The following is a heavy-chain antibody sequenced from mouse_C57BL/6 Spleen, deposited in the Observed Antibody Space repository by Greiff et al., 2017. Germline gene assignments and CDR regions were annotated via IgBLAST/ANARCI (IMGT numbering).Heavy chain of an antibody. D-gene: IGHD1-1*01. CDR1: GYTFTDYN. J-gene: IGHJ2*01. CDR2: INPNNGGT. Sequence: VQLKESGPELVKPGASVKMSCKASGYTFTDYNMHWVKQSHGKSLEWIGYINPNNGGTSYNQKFKGKATLTVNKSSSTAYMELRSLTSEDSAVYYCALYYYGSSPFDDWGQGTTLTVSS. CDR3: ALYYYGSSPFDD. V-gene: IGHV1-22*01.